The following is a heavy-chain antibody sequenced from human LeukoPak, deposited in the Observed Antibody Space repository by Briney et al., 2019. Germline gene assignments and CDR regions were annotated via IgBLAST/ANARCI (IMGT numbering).Heavy chain of an antibody. Sequence: GGSLRLSCAASGFTFRSYAIYWVRQAPGKGLEWVSGISGSGGDTYFANSVRGRFTISRDNAENSLYLQMNSLRAVDTAVYFCARGEEKATITALDSWGQGTLVTVSS. CDR3: ARGEEKATITALDS. V-gene: IGHV3-23*01. CDR2: ISGSGGDT. J-gene: IGHJ4*02. CDR1: GFTFRSYA. D-gene: IGHD5-24*01.